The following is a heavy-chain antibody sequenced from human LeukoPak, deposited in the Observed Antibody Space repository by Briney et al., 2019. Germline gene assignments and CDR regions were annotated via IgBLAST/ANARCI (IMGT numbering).Heavy chain of an antibody. CDR3: ARWPYGPFDY. V-gene: IGHV4-59*08. D-gene: IGHD2-8*01. Sequence: SETLSLTCTVSGGSISSYYWTWIRQPPGKGLEWIGYIYHTGSTSYNPSLKSRVTISVGTSKNQFSLKLSSVTAADTAVYYCARWPYGPFDYWGQGTLVTVSS. J-gene: IGHJ4*02. CDR2: IYHTGST. CDR1: GGSISSYY.